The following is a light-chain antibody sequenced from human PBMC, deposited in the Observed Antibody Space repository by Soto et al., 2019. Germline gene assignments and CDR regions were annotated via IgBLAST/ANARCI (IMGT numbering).Light chain of an antibody. J-gene: IGLJ2*01. CDR2: DNN. Sequence: QSVLTQPPSVSAAPGQKVTISCSGSSSNIGTNYVSWYQQLPGTAPKLLVYDNNKQPSGIPDRFSGSKSGTSATLGITGLQTGDEADYYCGTWDSSLSAVVFGGGTKLTVL. CDR1: SSNIGTNY. CDR3: GTWDSSLSAVV. V-gene: IGLV1-51*01.